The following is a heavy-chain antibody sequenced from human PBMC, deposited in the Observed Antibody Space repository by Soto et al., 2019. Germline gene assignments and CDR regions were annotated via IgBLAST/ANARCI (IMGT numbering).Heavy chain of an antibody. V-gene: IGHV4-39*01. CDR2: IYYSGST. CDR3: ARRTMIVVDDWYFDL. D-gene: IGHD3-22*01. J-gene: IGHJ2*01. CDR1: GGSISSSSYY. Sequence: QLQLQESGPGLVKPSETLSLTCTVSGGSISSSSYYWGWIRQPPGKGLEWIGSIYYSGSTYYNPSLKSRVTISVDTSKNQFSLKLSSVTAADTAVYYCARRTMIVVDDWYFDLWGRGTLVTVSS.